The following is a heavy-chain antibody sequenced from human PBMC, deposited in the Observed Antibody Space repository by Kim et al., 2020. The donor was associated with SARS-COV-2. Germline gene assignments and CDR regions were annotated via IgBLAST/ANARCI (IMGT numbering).Heavy chain of an antibody. Sequence: ASVKVSCKASGYTFTGYYMHWVRQAPGQGLEWMGWINPNSGGTNYAQKFQGRVTMTRDTSISTAYMELSRLRSDDTAVYYCATSRYRGSNYVWDVWGKGTTVTVSS. V-gene: IGHV1-2*02. CDR2: INPNSGGT. CDR3: ATSRYRGSNYVWDV. D-gene: IGHD4-4*01. J-gene: IGHJ6*04. CDR1: GYTFTGYY.